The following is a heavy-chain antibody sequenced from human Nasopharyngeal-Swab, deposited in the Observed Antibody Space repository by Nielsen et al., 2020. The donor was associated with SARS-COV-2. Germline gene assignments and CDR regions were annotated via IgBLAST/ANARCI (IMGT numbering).Heavy chain of an antibody. CDR3: ARVKGYQLLSSAAPNWFDP. CDR2: IYYSGST. CDR1: GGSISSSSYY. J-gene: IGHJ5*02. D-gene: IGHD2-2*01. V-gene: IGHV4-39*07. Sequence: SETLSLTCTVSGGSISSSSYYWGWIRQPPGKGLEWIGSIYYSGSTYYNPSLKSRLTISVDTSKNQFSLKLSSVTAADTAVYYCARVKGYQLLSSAAPNWFDPWGQGTLVTVSS.